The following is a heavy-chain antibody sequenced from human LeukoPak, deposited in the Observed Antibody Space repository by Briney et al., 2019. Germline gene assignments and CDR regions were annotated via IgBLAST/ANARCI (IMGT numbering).Heavy chain of an antibody. CDR3: AKAPGGYSSGWYVY. D-gene: IGHD6-19*01. J-gene: IGHJ4*02. CDR1: GYTFSSYG. V-gene: IGHV3-23*01. CDR2: ISCSGGST. Sequence: PGGPLRLFCAASGYTFSSYGMSGVRQAPGKGLEGGSAISCSGGSTYYADSVKGGFTIYRDNSKNTLYLQMNSLRAEDTAVYYCAKAPGGYSSGWYVYCGQGTLVPVSS.